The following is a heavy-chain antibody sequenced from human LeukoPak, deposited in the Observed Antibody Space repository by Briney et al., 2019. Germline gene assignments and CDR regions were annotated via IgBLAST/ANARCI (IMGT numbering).Heavy chain of an antibody. J-gene: IGHJ3*02. V-gene: IGHV1-18*01. CDR3: ARDPYKDAFDI. D-gene: IGHD5-24*01. Sequence: ASVKVSCKASGYTFSSYGFTWVRQAPGQGLEWVGWISSYNGNTDYAQKFQGRVTMTRDTSISTAYMELSRLRSDDTAVYYCARDPYKDAFDIWGQGTMVTVSS. CDR1: GYTFSSYG. CDR2: ISSYNGNT.